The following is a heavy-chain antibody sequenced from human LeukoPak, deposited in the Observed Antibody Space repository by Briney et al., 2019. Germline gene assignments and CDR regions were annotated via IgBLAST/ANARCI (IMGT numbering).Heavy chain of an antibody. Sequence: PSGTLSLTRAVSGGSISGYLWSWIRQPPGKGLDWIGEIFESGNTNYNPSLKSRATISGDKSESLFSLRLTSVSVADTAVYYCARHQMGANTFDYWGQGTLVTVSS. J-gene: IGHJ4*02. CDR3: ARHQMGANTFDY. CDR2: IFESGNT. D-gene: IGHD1-26*01. CDR1: GGSISGYL. V-gene: IGHV4-4*02.